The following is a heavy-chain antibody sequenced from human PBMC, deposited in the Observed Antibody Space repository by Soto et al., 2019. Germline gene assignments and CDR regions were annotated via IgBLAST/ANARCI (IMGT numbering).Heavy chain of an antibody. CDR1: GGTFSSYA. CDR3: ARATHETYYYDSSGYYDY. CDR2: IIPIFGTA. D-gene: IGHD3-22*01. J-gene: IGHJ4*02. V-gene: IGHV1-69*12. Sequence: QVQLVQSGAEVKKPGSSVKVSCKASGGTFSSYAISWVRQAPGQGLEWMGGIIPIFGTANYAQKFQGRVRITADVSTSIAYMELSSLRSEDTAVYYCARATHETYYYDSSGYYDYWGQGTLVTVSS.